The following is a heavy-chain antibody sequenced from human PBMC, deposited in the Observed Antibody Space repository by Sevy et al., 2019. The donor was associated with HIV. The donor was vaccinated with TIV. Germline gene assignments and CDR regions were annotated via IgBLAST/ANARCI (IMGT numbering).Heavy chain of an antibody. CDR2: KESGGQT. V-gene: IGHV3-53*01. CDR1: GFSVRSYY. J-gene: IGHJ4*02. CDR3: ARMTSTWSIDS. Sequence: GGSLRLSCAASGFSVRSYYMGWVRQAPGKGLEWVSTKESGGQTYYADSVRGRFTIASDESANNLFLQLNNLRAEDTGVYYCARMTSTWSIDSWGQGTLVTVSS.